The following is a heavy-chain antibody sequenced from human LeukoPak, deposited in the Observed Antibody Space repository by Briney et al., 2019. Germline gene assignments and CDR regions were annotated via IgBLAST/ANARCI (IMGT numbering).Heavy chain of an antibody. CDR1: GYTFTSYA. V-gene: IGHV7-4-1*02. CDR2: INTNTGNP. Sequence: ASVKVSCKASGYTFTSYAMNGVRQAPGQGLEWMGWINTNTGNPTYAQGFTGRFVFSLDTSVSTAYLQISSLKAEDTAVYYCARGAYCSSTSCFDYWGQGTLVTVSS. J-gene: IGHJ4*02. D-gene: IGHD2-2*01. CDR3: ARGAYCSSTSCFDY.